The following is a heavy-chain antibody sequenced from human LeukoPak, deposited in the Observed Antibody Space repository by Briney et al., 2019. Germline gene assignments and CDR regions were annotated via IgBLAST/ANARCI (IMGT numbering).Heavy chain of an antibody. V-gene: IGHV3-23*01. D-gene: IGHD6-13*01. CDR2: VSGGGGGA. CDR1: GFTFSSYA. J-gene: IGHJ5*02. CDR3: AKGAAAGQVDWFDP. Sequence: GGSLRLSCAASGFTFSSYAMMWVRQAPGKGLEWVSTVSGGGGGAYYADSVKGRFTTSRDNSKNTLYLQMNSLRGEDTAVYYCAKGAAAGQVDWFDPWGQGTLVTVSS.